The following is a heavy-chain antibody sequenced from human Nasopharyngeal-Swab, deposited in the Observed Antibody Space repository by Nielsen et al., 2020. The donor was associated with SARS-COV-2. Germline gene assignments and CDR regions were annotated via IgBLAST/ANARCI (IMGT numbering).Heavy chain of an antibody. Sequence: SLKISCAASGFTFDDYAMHWVRQAPGKGLEWVSGISWNSGSIGYADSVKGRLTISRDNAKNSLYLQMNSLRAEDTALYYCAKAYYDFWSGYRIYGMDVWGQGTTVTVSS. D-gene: IGHD3-3*01. CDR1: GFTFDDYA. J-gene: IGHJ6*02. CDR3: AKAYYDFWSGYRIYGMDV. CDR2: ISWNSGSI. V-gene: IGHV3-9*01.